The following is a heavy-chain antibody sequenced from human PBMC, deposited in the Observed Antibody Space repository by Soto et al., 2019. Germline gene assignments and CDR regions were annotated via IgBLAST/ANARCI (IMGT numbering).Heavy chain of an antibody. J-gene: IGHJ4*02. CDR3: AREGLAPYCSSTSCLLGL. D-gene: IGHD2-2*01. CDR2: ISAYNGNT. CDR1: GYTFTSYG. V-gene: IGHV1-18*01. Sequence: QVQLVQSGAEVKKPGASVKVSCKASGYTFTSYGISWVRQAPGQGLEWMGWISAYNGNTNYAQKLQGRVTMTTDTSTSTAYMELRSLRSDDTAVYYCAREGLAPYCSSTSCLLGLWGQGTLVTVSS.